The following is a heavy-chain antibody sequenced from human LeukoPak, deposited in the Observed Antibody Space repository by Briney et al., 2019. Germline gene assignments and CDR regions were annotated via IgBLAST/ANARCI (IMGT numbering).Heavy chain of an antibody. J-gene: IGHJ5*02. D-gene: IGHD3-9*01. CDR2: ISNDGKKN. CDR3: ARDGKPYFEWPNNWFAP. CDR1: GFTFSNYP. Sequence: PGRSLTLSCAASGFTFSNYPMHWVRQAPGKGLEWVGLISNDGKKNYYADSVKGRFTISRDNSKNELYLQMNRLRADDTAVFYCARDGKPYFEWPNNWFAPWGQGTLVTVSS. V-gene: IGHV3-30*04.